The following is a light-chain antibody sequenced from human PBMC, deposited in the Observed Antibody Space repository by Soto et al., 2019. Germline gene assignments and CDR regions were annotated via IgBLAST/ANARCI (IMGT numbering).Light chain of an antibody. V-gene: IGKV1-39*01. Sequence: DSQMTQSPSSLSASVGDIATITCRASQSISSYLYWYQQKPRKAPQLLIYAASSMQSVVPSRFSGSGPVTDFTLSIRGLQPEGFVNYDYEHTYSTLMTLGSRTKVEIK. CDR2: AAS. J-gene: IGKJ4*01. CDR1: QSISSY. CDR3: EHTYSTLMT.